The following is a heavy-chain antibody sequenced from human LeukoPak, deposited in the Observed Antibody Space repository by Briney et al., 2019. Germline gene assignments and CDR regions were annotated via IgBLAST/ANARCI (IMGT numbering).Heavy chain of an antibody. CDR3: ARGRRRLQSQGLDY. CDR2: ISSSSSYI. J-gene: IGHJ4*02. Sequence: PGGSLRLSYAASGFTFSSYSMNWVRQAPGKGLEWVSSISSSSSYIYYADSVKGRFTISRDNAKNSLYLQMNSLRAEDTAVYYCARGRRRLQSQGLDYWGQGTLVTVSS. D-gene: IGHD5-24*01. V-gene: IGHV3-21*01. CDR1: GFTFSSYS.